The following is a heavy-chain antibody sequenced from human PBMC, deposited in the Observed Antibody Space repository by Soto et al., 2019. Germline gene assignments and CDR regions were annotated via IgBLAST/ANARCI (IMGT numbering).Heavy chain of an antibody. CDR1: GGSISTKNYY. CDR3: ATGGLFSS. J-gene: IGHJ5*02. CDR2: IFYTGIT. V-gene: IGHV4-39*02. Sequence: PSETLSLTCSVSGGSISTKNYYWGWIRQPPGKGLEWIGKIFYTGITYYNPSVEDRIIISADASKNQFSLKLTSVTAMDTAVYYCATGGLFSSWGQGTLVTVSS. D-gene: IGHD3-3*01.